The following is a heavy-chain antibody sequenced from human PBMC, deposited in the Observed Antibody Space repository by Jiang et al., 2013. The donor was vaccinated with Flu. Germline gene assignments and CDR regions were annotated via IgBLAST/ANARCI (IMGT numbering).Heavy chain of an antibody. J-gene: IGHJ5*02. Sequence: PGLVKPSETLSLTCIVSGASVHSGTYYWSWLRQPPGKGLEWIGHIYFTGRIKYNPSLKSRVIISLDTSNNQFSLNLNSVTAADTAMYYCARAREDCGGDCPLGWFDPWGQGTLVTVSS. V-gene: IGHV4-61*01. CDR1: GASVHSGTYY. CDR2: IYFTGRI. D-gene: IGHD2-21*02. CDR3: ARAREDCGGDCPLGWFDP.